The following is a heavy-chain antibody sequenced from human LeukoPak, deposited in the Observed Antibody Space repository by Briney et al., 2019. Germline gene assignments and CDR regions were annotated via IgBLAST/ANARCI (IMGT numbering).Heavy chain of an antibody. CDR1: GGSLRSDDSY. Sequence: SSETLSLTCGVSGGSLRSDDSYWTWVRQPPGKGLEWIGYMYYSGSTYYNPSLKSRVTISEDISKNQVSLKLTSVTAADTAVYYCARDKWVKAGDSWPHYAMDVWGQGTTVTV. CDR3: ARDKWVKAGDSWPHYAMDV. V-gene: IGHV4-30-4*01. D-gene: IGHD6-13*01. J-gene: IGHJ6*02. CDR2: MYYSGST.